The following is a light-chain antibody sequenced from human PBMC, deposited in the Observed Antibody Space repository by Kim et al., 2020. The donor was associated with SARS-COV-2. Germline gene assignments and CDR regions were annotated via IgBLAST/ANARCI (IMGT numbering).Light chain of an antibody. V-gene: IGLV1-47*01. CDR3: AAWDDSLSVV. CDR2: RNN. Sequence: PGQRVPISCSGSGSNIGSNYVYWYQQLPGTAPKLLIYRNNPRPSGVPDRFSGSKSGTSASLAISGLRSEDEADYYCAAWDDSLSVVFGGGTQLTVL. J-gene: IGLJ2*01. CDR1: GSNIGSNY.